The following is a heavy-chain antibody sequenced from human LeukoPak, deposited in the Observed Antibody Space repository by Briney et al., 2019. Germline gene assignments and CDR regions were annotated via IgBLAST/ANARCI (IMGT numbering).Heavy chain of an antibody. Sequence: ASVKVSCTVYGYTLTELSLHWVRQAPGKGLEWMGGIVLEDRKTIHPPTVQGRFTMTEHTSTDTAYMELSRLRSEDTAVYYCATARASRPTWFDPSGQGTLVTVSS. CDR2: IVLEDRKT. CDR1: GYTLTELS. V-gene: IGHV1-24*01. CDR3: ATARASRPTWFDP. J-gene: IGHJ5*02. D-gene: IGHD6-6*01.